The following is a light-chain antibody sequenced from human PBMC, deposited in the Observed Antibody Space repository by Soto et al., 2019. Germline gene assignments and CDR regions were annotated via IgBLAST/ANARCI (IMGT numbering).Light chain of an antibody. CDR2: AAS. Sequence: DIQLTQSPSFLSASVGDRVTITCRASQGISSYLAWYQQKPGKAPKLLIYAASTLQSGVPSRFSGSGSGTEFTLTISSLQPEDFATYYCQKLNNPFGQGTKVEIK. V-gene: IGKV1-9*01. J-gene: IGKJ1*01. CDR3: QKLNNP. CDR1: QGISSY.